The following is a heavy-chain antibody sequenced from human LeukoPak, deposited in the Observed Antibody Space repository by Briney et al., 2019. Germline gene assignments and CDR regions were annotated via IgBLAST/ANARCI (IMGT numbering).Heavy chain of an antibody. D-gene: IGHD6-13*01. J-gene: IGHJ1*01. V-gene: IGHV3-11*04. CDR2: ISGSGNTV. Sequence: GSLRLSCAASGFTFNDYYINWIRQAPGKGLEWVSHISGSGNTVYYADSVKGRFTISRDNSKNTLYLQMNSLRAEDTAVYYCAKDPPIAAAGSTFEYFQHWGQGTLVTVSS. CDR1: GFTFNDYY. CDR3: AKDPPIAAAGSTFEYFQH.